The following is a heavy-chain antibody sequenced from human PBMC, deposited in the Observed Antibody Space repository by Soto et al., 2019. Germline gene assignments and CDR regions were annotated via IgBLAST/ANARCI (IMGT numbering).Heavy chain of an antibody. D-gene: IGHD3-3*01. CDR1: GYTFTSYG. CDR2: ISAYNGNT. J-gene: IGHJ4*02. Sequence: ASVKVSCKASGYTFTSYGISWVRQAPGQGLEWMGWISAYNGNTNYAQKLQGRVTMTTDTSTSTAYMELRSLRSDDTAVYYCARDPLVLRFLEWLPSPPDYWGQGTLVTVSS. V-gene: IGHV1-18*01. CDR3: ARDPLVLRFLEWLPSPPDY.